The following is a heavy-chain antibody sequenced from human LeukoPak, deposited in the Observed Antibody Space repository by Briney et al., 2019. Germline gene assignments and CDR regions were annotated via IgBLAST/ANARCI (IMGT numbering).Heavy chain of an antibody. CDR1: GGSISSSSYY. D-gene: IGHD3-22*01. Sequence: SETLSLTCTVSGGSISSSSYYWGWIRRPPGKGLEWIGSIYYSGSTYYNPSLKSRVTISVDTSKNQFSLKLSSVTAADTAVYYCARDYYYDSSGYSGDAFDIWGQGTMVTVSS. CDR2: IYYSGST. V-gene: IGHV4-39*07. CDR3: ARDYYYDSSGYSGDAFDI. J-gene: IGHJ3*02.